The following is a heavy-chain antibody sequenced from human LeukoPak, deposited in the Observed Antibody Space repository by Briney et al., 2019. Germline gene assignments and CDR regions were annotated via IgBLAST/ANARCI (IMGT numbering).Heavy chain of an antibody. Sequence: PGGSLRLSCAAPGFDFSSYGMSWVRQSPGKGLEWVSTFSASSTITYYADSVKGRFTISRDNSKNTLYLQMNSLRDEDTAVYYCAKGDTYYDLLTCFDFWGPGTLVTVSS. CDR3: AKGDTYYDLLTCFDF. CDR2: FSASSTIT. D-gene: IGHD3-9*01. J-gene: IGHJ4*02. CDR1: GFDFSSYG. V-gene: IGHV3-23*01.